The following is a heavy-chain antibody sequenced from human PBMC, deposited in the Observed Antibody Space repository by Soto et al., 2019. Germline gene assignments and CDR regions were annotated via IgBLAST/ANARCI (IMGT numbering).Heavy chain of an antibody. Sequence: VGSLSLSCAASGFTFSSYAMSWVRQAPGKGLEWVSAISGSGGSTYYADSVRGRFTISRDNSKNTLYLQMNSLRAEDTAVYYCAKEMYYDFWSGYYTDYWGQGTLVTVSS. J-gene: IGHJ4*02. CDR1: GFTFSSYA. CDR2: ISGSGGST. CDR3: AKEMYYDFWSGYYTDY. V-gene: IGHV3-23*01. D-gene: IGHD3-3*01.